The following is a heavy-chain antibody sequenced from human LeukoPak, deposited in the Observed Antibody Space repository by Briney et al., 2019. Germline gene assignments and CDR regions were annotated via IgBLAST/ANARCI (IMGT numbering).Heavy chain of an antibody. V-gene: IGHV4-39*01. CDR2: ISYSGGT. D-gene: IGHD1-26*01. CDR1: GGSISSSSYY. Sequence: PSETLSLTCSVSGGSISSSSYYWGWIRQPPGKGLEWIGTISYSGGTFYNPSLKSRVTISVDTSKNQFSLKLSSVTAADTAVYYCARLAWGVGPRRAFWDYWGQGTLVTVSS. J-gene: IGHJ4*02. CDR3: ARLAWGVGPRRAFWDY.